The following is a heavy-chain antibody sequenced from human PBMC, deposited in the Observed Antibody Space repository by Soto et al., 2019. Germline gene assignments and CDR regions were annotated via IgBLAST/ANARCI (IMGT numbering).Heavy chain of an antibody. V-gene: IGHV3-23*01. J-gene: IGHJ5*02. CDR3: AKGRFEAAAPADWFDP. D-gene: IGHD2-2*01. Sequence: GGSLRLSCAASGFTFSSYAMSWVRQAPGKGLEWVSAISGSGGSTYYADSVKGRFTISRDNSKNTLYLQMNSLRAEDTAVYYCAKGRFEAAAPADWFDPRGQGTLVTVSS. CDR2: ISGSGGST. CDR1: GFTFSSYA.